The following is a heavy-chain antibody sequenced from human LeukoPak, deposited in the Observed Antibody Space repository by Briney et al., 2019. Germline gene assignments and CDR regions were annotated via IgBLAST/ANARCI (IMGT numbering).Heavy chain of an antibody. CDR3: AKDSGIRDVSSGWYVFVHYYYYMDV. V-gene: IGHV3-23*01. D-gene: IGHD6-19*01. Sequence: ADSVKGRFTISRDNSKNTLYLQMNSLRAEDTAVYYCAKDSGIRDVSSGWYVFVHYYYYMDVWGKGTTVTVSS. J-gene: IGHJ6*03.